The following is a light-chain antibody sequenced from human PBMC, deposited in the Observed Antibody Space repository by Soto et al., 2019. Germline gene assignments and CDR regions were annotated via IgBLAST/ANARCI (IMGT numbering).Light chain of an antibody. J-gene: IGKJ3*01. V-gene: IGKV1-39*01. CDR1: QSISSY. CDR3: QQSYSTPH. CDR2: AAS. Sequence: DIQMTQSPSSLSASVGDRVTITCRASQSISSYLNWYQQKPGKAPKLLIYAASSLQSGVPSRFSGSRSGTDFNLTISSLQPEDFATYYCQQSYSTPHFGPGTKVDIK.